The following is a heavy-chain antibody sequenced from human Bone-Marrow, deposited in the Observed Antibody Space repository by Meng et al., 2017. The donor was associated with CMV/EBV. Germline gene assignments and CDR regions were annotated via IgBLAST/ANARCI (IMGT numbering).Heavy chain of an antibody. CDR3: ARGDDLDY. CDR2: IRSHSRYI. J-gene: IGHJ4*02. V-gene: IGHV3-21*04. CDR1: GFTFSSYA. D-gene: IGHD2-21*01. Sequence: GESLKISCAASGFTFSSYAMHWVRQAPGKGLEWVSSIRSHSRYIYYADSVKGRFTISRDNSKNTLYLQMNSLRAEDTAVYYCARGDDLDYWGQGTLVTVSS.